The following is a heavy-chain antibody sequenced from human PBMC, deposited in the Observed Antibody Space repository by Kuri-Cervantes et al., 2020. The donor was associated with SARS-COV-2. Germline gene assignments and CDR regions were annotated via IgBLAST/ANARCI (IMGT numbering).Heavy chain of an antibody. Sequence: GESLKISCAASGFNFSSYSMNWVRQAPGKGLEWVSSISSSSSYIYYADSVKGRFTISRDNAKNSLYLQMNSLRAEDTAVYYCARVRGGGRAAAGLDYWGQGTLVTVSS. V-gene: IGHV3-21*01. CDR2: ISSSSSYI. CDR3: ARVRGGGRAAAGLDY. D-gene: IGHD6-13*01. CDR1: GFNFSSYS. J-gene: IGHJ4*02.